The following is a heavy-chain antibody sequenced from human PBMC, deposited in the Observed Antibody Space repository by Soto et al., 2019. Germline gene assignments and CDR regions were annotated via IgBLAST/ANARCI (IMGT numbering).Heavy chain of an antibody. CDR1: GFTFSSYA. CDR3: ARDGAMVRGANFDY. D-gene: IGHD3-10*01. CDR2: ISYDGSNK. V-gene: IGHV3-30-3*01. Sequence: QVQLVESGGGVVQPGRSLRLSCAASGFTFSSYAMHWVCQAPGKGLEWVAVISYDGSNKYYADSVKGRFTISRDNSKNTLYLQMKSLRAEDTAVYYCARDGAMVRGANFDYWGQGTLVTVSS. J-gene: IGHJ4*02.